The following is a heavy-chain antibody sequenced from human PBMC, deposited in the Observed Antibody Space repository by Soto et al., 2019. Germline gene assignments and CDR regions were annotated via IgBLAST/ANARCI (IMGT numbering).Heavy chain of an antibody. CDR2: IYSGGST. CDR3: ARMAIQLGGGNDY. CDR1: GFTVSSNY. Sequence: VQLVESGGGLVQPGGSLRLSCAASGFTVSSNYMSWVRQAPGKGLEWVSVIYSGGSTYYADSVKGRFTISRDNSKNTLYLQMNSLRAEDTAVYYCARMAIQLGGGNDYWGQGTLVTVSS. V-gene: IGHV3-66*01. J-gene: IGHJ4*02. D-gene: IGHD5-18*01.